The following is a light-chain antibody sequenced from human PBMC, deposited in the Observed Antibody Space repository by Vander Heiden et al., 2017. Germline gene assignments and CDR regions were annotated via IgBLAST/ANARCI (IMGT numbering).Light chain of an antibody. V-gene: IGKV1-33*01. Sequence: DIQMTQSPSSLSASVGDRVTITCQASQDISNYLNWYQQKPGKAPKLLIYDASNLETGVPSRFSGSGSGTDFTFTISSLQPEDIATYYCQQYDNLPLFTFGPRTKVDIK. J-gene: IGKJ3*01. CDR1: QDISNY. CDR2: DAS. CDR3: QQYDNLPLFT.